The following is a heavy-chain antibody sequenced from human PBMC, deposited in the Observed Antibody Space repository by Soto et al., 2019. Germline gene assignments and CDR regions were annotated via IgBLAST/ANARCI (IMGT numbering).Heavy chain of an antibody. CDR3: ARDLWGYCGTDCYPLDV. V-gene: IGHV4-59*01. Sequence: SETLSLTCTVSGGSISGYYWSWIRQPPGKGLEWIGYMYNTGSTVYNPSFKSRVTISVDTSKNQLSLKLNSVTAADTAVYYCARDLWGYCGTDCYPLDVWGQGTTVT. J-gene: IGHJ6*02. D-gene: IGHD2-21*02. CDR1: GGSISGYY. CDR2: MYNTGST.